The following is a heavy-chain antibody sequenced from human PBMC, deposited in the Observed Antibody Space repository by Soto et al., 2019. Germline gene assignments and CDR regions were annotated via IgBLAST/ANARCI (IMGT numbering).Heavy chain of an antibody. D-gene: IGHD2-2*01. V-gene: IGHV4-30-2*01. CDR1: GSSIIWGGAS. Sequence: TLSGSWSVWGSSIIWGGASWSWIRQPPGKGLEWIGYMYHSGSTYYNPSLKSRVTISIDRSKNQFSLKLSSVTAADTAVYYCARVPDYGCQVILVTVSS. CDR2: MYHSGST. CDR3: ARVPDY. J-gene: IGHJ4*02.